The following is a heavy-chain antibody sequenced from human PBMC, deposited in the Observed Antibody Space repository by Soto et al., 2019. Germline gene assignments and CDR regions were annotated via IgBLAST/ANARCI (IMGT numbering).Heavy chain of an antibody. V-gene: IGHV3-23*01. Sequence: ESGGGLVQPGGSLRLSCAASGFTFNNYAINWVRQSPGKGLEWVSVISGSAGSTYYADSVKGRFTITRDNSKNTLYLQMNSLRAEDTAVYYCAKAGGAAGTVDYFDYWGQGTLVTVSS. J-gene: IGHJ4*02. CDR1: GFTFNNYA. D-gene: IGHD6-13*01. CDR3: AKAGGAAGTVDYFDY. CDR2: ISGSAGST.